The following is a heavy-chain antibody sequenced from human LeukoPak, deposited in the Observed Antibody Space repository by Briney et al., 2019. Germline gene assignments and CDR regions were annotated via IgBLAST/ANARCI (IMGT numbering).Heavy chain of an antibody. Sequence: GASVKVSCKASTYTLSTYGVSWVRQAPGQGLEWVGWISGYNDNTNYAQNLQGRVTMTTDTSTNTAYMELRSLRSDDTAVYYCASLVGSHVYWGQGTLVTVSS. CDR2: ISGYNDNT. J-gene: IGHJ4*02. CDR3: ASLVGSHVY. CDR1: TYTLSTYG. D-gene: IGHD2-8*02. V-gene: IGHV1-18*01.